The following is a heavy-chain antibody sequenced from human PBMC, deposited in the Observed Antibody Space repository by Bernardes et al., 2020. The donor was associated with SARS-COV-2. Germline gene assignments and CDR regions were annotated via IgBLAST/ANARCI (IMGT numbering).Heavy chain of an antibody. J-gene: IGHJ6*02. CDR2: IYHSGST. CDR1: GYSISSGYY. V-gene: IGHV4-38-2*01. D-gene: IGHD3-9*01. CDR3: ARFRWDDILTGDYYYGMDV. Sequence: SETLSLTCAVSGYSISSGYYWGWIRQPPGKGLEWIGSIYHSGSTYYNPSLKSRVTISVDTSKNQFSLKLSSVTAADTAVYYCARFRWDDILTGDYYYGMDVWGQGTTVTVSS.